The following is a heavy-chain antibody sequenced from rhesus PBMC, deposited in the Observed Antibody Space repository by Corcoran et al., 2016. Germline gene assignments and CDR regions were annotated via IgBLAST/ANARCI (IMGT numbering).Heavy chain of an antibody. V-gene: IGHV4S10*01. CDR3: ARAEYSNFGY. D-gene: IGHD4-23*01. Sequence: QVQLQESGPGVVKPSETLSLTCAVSGGSISDSYRLSWIRQPPGKGLEWIGYIDGRITSTNYNPALKRRVTISKDTSKNQFSLKLSSVTAADTAGDYGARAEYSNFGYWGQGVLGTVSS. J-gene: IGHJ4*01. CDR1: GGSISDSYR. CDR2: IDGRITST.